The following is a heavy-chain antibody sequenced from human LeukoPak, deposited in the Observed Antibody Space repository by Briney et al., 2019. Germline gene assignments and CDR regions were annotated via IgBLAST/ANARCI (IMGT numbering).Heavy chain of an antibody. J-gene: IGHJ3*02. V-gene: IGHV3-33*01. Sequence: GGSLRLSCAASGFTFSSYGMHWVRQAPGKGLEWVAVIWYDGSNKYYADSVKGRFTISRDNSKNTLYLQMNSLRAEDTAVYYCARGQGRWFGSTDAFDIWGQGTMVTVSS. D-gene: IGHD3-10*01. CDR3: ARGQGRWFGSTDAFDI. CDR1: GFTFSSYG. CDR2: IWYDGSNK.